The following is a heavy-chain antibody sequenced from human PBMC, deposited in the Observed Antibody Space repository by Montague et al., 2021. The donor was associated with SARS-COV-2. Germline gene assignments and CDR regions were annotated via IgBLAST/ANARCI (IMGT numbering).Heavy chain of an antibody. J-gene: IGHJ2*01. D-gene: IGHD3-22*01. CDR3: ARHYYDSSGYYSPWYFDL. Sequence: SETLSLTCTVSGGSISSSSYYWGWIRQPPGMGREWIGSIYYSGSSYYNPSLKSRVTISVDTSENQFSLTLSSVTAADTAVYYCARHYYDSSGYYSPWYFDLWGRGTPVTVSS. CDR2: IYYSGSS. V-gene: IGHV4-39*01. CDR1: GGSISSSSYY.